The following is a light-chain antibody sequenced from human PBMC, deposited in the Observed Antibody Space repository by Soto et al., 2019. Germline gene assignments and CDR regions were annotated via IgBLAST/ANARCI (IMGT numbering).Light chain of an antibody. V-gene: IGKV1-8*01. J-gene: IGKJ1*01. CDR3: QQYDSYPRT. CDR2: AAS. Sequence: TQSPSSLSASTGDRVTITCRASQGISSYLAWYQQKPGKAPKLLIYAASTLQSGVPSRFSGSGSGTDFTLTISCLQSEDFATYYCQQYDSYPRTFGQGTKV. CDR1: QGISSY.